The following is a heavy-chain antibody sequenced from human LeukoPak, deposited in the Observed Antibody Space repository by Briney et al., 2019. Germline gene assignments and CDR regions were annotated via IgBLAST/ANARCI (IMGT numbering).Heavy chain of an antibody. CDR3: AKAYSSSLYGDAFHI. CDR2: ISGDASVS. CDR1: GFTFRFYA. J-gene: IGHJ3*02. Sequence: PGGSLRLSCAGSGFTFRFYAMTWVREAPGKGLEWVSGISGDASVSKDADSVKGRFNISRDNSKNTLYLQLNSLRVEDTAIYYCAKAYSSSLYGDAFHIWGQGTMVTVSP. V-gene: IGHV3-23*01. D-gene: IGHD6-13*01.